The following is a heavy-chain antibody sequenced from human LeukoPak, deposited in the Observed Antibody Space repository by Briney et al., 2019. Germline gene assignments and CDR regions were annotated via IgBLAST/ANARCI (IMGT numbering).Heavy chain of an antibody. V-gene: IGHV3-48*03. Sequence: GXSLRLSCAASGFTFSSYEMNWVRQAPGKGLEWVSYISSSGSTIYYAHSLKGPFTISRDNAKISLYLQMNSLRAEDTAVYYCARSAGTVTTGFDYWGQGTLVTVSS. CDR1: GFTFSSYE. CDR2: ISSSGSTI. CDR3: ARSAGTVTTGFDY. D-gene: IGHD4-17*01. J-gene: IGHJ4*02.